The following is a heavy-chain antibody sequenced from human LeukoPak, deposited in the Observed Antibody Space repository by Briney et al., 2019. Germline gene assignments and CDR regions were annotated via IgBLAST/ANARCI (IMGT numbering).Heavy chain of an antibody. CDR3: ARTPTGDYGMDV. Sequence: SETLSLTCAVYGGSFSGYYWSWIRQPPGKGLGWIGEINHSGSTNYNPSLKSRVTISVDTSKNQFSLKLSSVTAADTAVYYCARTPTGDYGMDVWGQGTTVTVSS. CDR1: GGSFSGYY. CDR2: INHSGST. J-gene: IGHJ6*02. D-gene: IGHD1-1*01. V-gene: IGHV4-34*01.